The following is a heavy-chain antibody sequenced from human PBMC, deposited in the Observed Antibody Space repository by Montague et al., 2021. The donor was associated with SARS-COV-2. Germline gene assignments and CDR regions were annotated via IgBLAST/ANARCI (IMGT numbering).Heavy chain of an antibody. Sequence: SETLSLTCTVSGGSISSYYWSWIRQPPGKGLQWIGYIYNNGSTNCNTSLKSRVTLSIDTSKNQFSLKLTSVTAADTAVYYCARGGGDSADYYYYAMDVWGQETTVTVSS. J-gene: IGHJ6*02. V-gene: IGHV4-59*01. CDR1: GGSISSYY. CDR2: IYNNGST. D-gene: IGHD2-21*02. CDR3: ARGGGDSADYYYYAMDV.